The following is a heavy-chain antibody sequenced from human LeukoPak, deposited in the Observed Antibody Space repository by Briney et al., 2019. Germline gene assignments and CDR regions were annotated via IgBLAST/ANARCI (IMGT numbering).Heavy chain of an antibody. J-gene: IGHJ4*02. CDR2: IYTSGST. CDR1: GGSISSYY. V-gene: IGHV4-4*07. CDR3: ARERDYCGGDCYPADFDY. D-gene: IGHD2-21*01. Sequence: PSETLSLTCTVSGGSISSYYWSWIRQPAGKGLEWIGRIYTSGSTNYNPSLKSRVTTSVDTSKNQFSLKLSSVTAADTAVYYCARERDYCGGDCYPADFDYWGQGTLVTVSS.